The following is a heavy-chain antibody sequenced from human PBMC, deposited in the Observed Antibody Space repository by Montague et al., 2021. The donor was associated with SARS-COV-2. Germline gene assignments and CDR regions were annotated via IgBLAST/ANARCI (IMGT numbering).Heavy chain of an antibody. CDR2: IYYSGST. D-gene: IGHD3-22*01. Sequence: TLSLTCTVSGGSISSGGYYWSWIRQHPGKGLEWIGYIYYSGSTYYNPSLKSRVTKSVDTSKNQFSLKLSSVTAADTAVYYCARVRITMIVVVDAFDIWGQGTMVTVSS. CDR1: GGSISSGGYY. CDR3: ARVRITMIVVVDAFDI. J-gene: IGHJ3*02. V-gene: IGHV4-31*03.